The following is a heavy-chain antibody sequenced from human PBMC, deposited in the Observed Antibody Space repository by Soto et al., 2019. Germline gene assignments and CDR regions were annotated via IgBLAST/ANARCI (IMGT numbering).Heavy chain of an antibody. D-gene: IGHD2-15*01. CDR2: ISGSAATT. Sequence: EVQLLESGGGLVQPGGSLRLSCAASGFTFSSYAMSWVRQAPGKGLEWVSAISGSAATTFYADSVKGRFTVSRDNSKNTLYLQMNGLRAEDTAVYYCARGPRYCSGYSCAYYMDVWGKGTTVTVSS. J-gene: IGHJ6*03. V-gene: IGHV3-23*01. CDR1: GFTFSSYA. CDR3: ARGPRYCSGYSCAYYMDV.